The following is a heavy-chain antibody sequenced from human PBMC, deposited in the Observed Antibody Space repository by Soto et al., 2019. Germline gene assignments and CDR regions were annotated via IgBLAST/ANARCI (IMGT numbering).Heavy chain of an antibody. CDR2: IYYSGST. CDR1: DGSIRSGGYY. V-gene: IGHV4-31*03. CDR3: ARDRYCSGGSCSTNPYYYYYYMDV. J-gene: IGHJ6*03. Sequence: SETLCLTSTVADGSIRSGGYYWSWIRQHPGKGLEWIGYIYYSGSTYYSPSLKSRVTISVDTSKNQFSLKLSSVTAADTAVYYCARDRYCSGGSCSTNPYYYYYYMDVWGKGTTVTVSS. D-gene: IGHD2-15*01.